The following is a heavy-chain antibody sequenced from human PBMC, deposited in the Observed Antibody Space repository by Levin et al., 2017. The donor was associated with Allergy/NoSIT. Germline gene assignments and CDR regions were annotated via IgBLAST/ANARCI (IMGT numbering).Heavy chain of an antibody. CDR1: EFTFPSYA. CDR3: AKDRPTVTSRFDC. Sequence: GESLKISCAASEFTFPSYAVSWVRQAPGKGLEWVSTVSASGATPYYADSVKGRFTISRDNSKNTLYLQMDSLRVEDTAIYYCAKDRPTVTSRFDCWGQGSLVTVSS. CDR2: VSASGATP. J-gene: IGHJ4*02. V-gene: IGHV3-23*01. D-gene: IGHD4-17*01.